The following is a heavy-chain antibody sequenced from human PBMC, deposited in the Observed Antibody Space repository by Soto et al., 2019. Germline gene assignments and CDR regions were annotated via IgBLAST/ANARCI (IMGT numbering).Heavy chain of an antibody. V-gene: IGHV4-30-2*01. CDR1: GGSISSGGYS. Sequence: SETLSLTCAVSGGSISSGGYSWSWIRQPPGKGLEWIGYIYHSGSTYYNPSLKSRVTISVDRSKNQFSLKLSSVTAADTAVYYCARAYGDYYDILTGKTWWYYFDYWGQGTLVTVSS. CDR3: ARAYGDYYDILTGKTWWYYFDY. CDR2: IYHSGST. J-gene: IGHJ4*02. D-gene: IGHD3-9*01.